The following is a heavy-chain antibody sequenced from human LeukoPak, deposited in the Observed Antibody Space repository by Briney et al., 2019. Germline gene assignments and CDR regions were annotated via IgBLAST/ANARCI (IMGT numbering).Heavy chain of an antibody. J-gene: IGHJ5*02. D-gene: IGHD6-13*01. CDR2: IRYDGSNK. V-gene: IGHV3-30*02. CDR1: GFTSSSYG. CDR3: AKDLRGSIAAAGGNWFDP. Sequence: GGSLRLSCAASGFTSSSYGMHWVRQAPGKGLEWVAFIRYDGSNKYYADSVKGRFTISRDNSKNTLYLQMNSLRAEDTAVYYCAKDLRGSIAAAGGNWFDPWGQGTLVTVSS.